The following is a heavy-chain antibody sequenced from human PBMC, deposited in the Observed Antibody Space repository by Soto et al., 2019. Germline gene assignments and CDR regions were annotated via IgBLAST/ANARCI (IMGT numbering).Heavy chain of an antibody. CDR3: ARDPAPSGWYDY. CDR1: VFTFSNYS. D-gene: IGHD6-19*01. J-gene: IGHJ4*02. Sequence: PWGSLLLSWVPSVFTFSNYSMDWVRQVPGKGLVWVSRINSGGSSRTYADSVKGRFTISRDNAKSTLYLQMNSLGAEDTAVYYCARDPAPSGWYDYWGQGTLVTVCS. CDR2: INSGGSSR. V-gene: IGHV3-74*01.